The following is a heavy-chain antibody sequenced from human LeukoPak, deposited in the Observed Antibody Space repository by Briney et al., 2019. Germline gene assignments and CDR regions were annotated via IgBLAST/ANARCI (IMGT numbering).Heavy chain of an antibody. D-gene: IGHD1-7*01. CDR2: INPNSGDT. Sequence: ASMKVSCKASGYTFTGFYMHWVRQAPGQGLEWMGWINPNSGDTNYAQKVQGRVTMTRDTSISTAYMELSRLRSDHTAVYYCARGGNNWNYGGIFYGHNWFDPWGQGTLVTVSS. V-gene: IGHV1-2*02. CDR1: GYTFTGFY. CDR3: ARGGNNWNYGGIFYGHNWFDP. J-gene: IGHJ5*02.